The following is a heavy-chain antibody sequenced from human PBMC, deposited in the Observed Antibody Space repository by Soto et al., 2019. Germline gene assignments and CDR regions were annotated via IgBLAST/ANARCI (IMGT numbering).Heavy chain of an antibody. CDR2: INGNTGST. J-gene: IGHJ4*02. V-gene: IGHV1-18*01. CDR1: GNFCSKYG. CDR3: GRDGDQWDQRYLDY. D-gene: IGHD1-26*01. Sequence: QVQLVQSGAEVKKPGASVKVSCKTPGNFCSKYGNSWVRQAPGQGLEWMGWINGNTGSTNYAQKFRGRVTMTTDTATGMVYMELSSLTSDDTAIYYCGRDGDQWDQRYLDYWGQGTLVSV.